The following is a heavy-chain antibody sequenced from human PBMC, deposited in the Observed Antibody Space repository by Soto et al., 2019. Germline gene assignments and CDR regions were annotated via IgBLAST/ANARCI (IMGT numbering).Heavy chain of an antibody. Sequence: SETLSLTCTVSGGSISSGDYYWSWIRQPPGKGLEWIGYIYYSGSTYYNPSLKSRVTISVDTSKNQFSLKLSSVTAADTAVYYCARSRDTAMVTFDYWGQGTLVTVPQ. D-gene: IGHD5-18*01. V-gene: IGHV4-30-4*01. CDR1: GGSISSGDYY. J-gene: IGHJ4*02. CDR2: IYYSGST. CDR3: ARSRDTAMVTFDY.